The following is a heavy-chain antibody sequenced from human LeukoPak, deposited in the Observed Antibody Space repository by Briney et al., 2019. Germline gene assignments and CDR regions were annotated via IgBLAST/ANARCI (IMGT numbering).Heavy chain of an antibody. D-gene: IGHD3-10*01. Sequence: GASVKVSCKASGYTFTTYGISWVRQAPGQGLEWMGWINPNSGGTNYAQKFQGRVTMTRDTSISTAYMELSRLRSDDTAVYYCARGWRVRGVFDYWGQGTLVTVSS. V-gene: IGHV1-2*02. CDR3: ARGWRVRGVFDY. CDR2: INPNSGGT. J-gene: IGHJ4*02. CDR1: GYTFTTYG.